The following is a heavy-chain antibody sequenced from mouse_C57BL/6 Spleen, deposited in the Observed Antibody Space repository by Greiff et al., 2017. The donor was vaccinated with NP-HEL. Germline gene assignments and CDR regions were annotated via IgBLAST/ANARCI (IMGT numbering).Heavy chain of an antibody. V-gene: IGHV1-64*01. Sequence: QVQLQQPGAELVKPGASVKLSCKASGYTFTSYWMHWVKQRPGQGLEWIGMIHPNSGSTNYNEKFKSKATLTVDKSSSTAYMQLSSLTSEDSAVYYCARDGAQATFYAMDYWGQGTSVTVSS. J-gene: IGHJ4*01. CDR3: ARDGAQATFYAMDY. CDR1: GYTFTSYW. CDR2: IHPNSGST. D-gene: IGHD3-2*02.